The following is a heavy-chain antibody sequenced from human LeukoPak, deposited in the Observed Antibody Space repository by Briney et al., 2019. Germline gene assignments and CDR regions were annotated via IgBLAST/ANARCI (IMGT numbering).Heavy chain of an antibody. D-gene: IGHD3-3*01. J-gene: IGHJ3*02. Sequence: GGSLRLSCAASGFTSSSYAMSWVRQAPGKGLEWVSAISGSGGSTYYADSVKGRFTISRDNSKNTLYLQMNSLRAEDTAVYYCAKIGNTVLRFLEWLSPIIWGQGTMVTVSS. V-gene: IGHV3-23*01. CDR2: ISGSGGST. CDR1: GFTSSSYA. CDR3: AKIGNTVLRFLEWLSPII.